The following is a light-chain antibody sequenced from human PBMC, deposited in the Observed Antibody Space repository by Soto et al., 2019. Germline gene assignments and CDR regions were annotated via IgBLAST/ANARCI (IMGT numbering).Light chain of an antibody. J-gene: IGKJ3*01. CDR3: QQYNNWPPFT. CDR1: QNIRSN. Sequence: DILMTQSSGTLFVSTRERGTLSCRDSQNIRSNLAWYQQKPGQAPRLLIYETSTRAPGIPARFSGSGSGTEFTLTISSLQSEDFAVYHCQQYNNWPPFTFGPGTKVDIK. CDR2: ETS. V-gene: IGKV3-15*01.